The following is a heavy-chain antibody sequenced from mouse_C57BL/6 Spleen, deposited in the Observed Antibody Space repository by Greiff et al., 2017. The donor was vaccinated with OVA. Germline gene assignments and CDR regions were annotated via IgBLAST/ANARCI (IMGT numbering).Heavy chain of an antibody. J-gene: IGHJ4*01. CDR1: GYSFTDYN. D-gene: IGHD2-3*01. CDR3: ARRSDGYYSAMDY. V-gene: IGHV1-39*01. CDR2: INPNYGTT. Sequence: VPLQQSGPELVKPGASVTISCKASGYSFTDYNLYLVQQSHGTFLAWIGVINPNYGTTSYNQKFKGKATLTVDQSSSTAYMQLNSLTSEDSAVYYCARRSDGYYSAMDYWGQGTSVTVSS.